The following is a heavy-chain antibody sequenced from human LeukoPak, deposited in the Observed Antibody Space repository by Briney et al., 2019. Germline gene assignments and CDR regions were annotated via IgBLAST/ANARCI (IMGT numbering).Heavy chain of an antibody. J-gene: IGHJ6*02. CDR1: GFTFSSYA. V-gene: IGHV3-30-3*01. CDR3: ARDDYHYGMDV. CDR2: ISYDGSKK. Sequence: GGSLRLSCAASGFTFSSYAMHWVRQAPGKGLEWVAVISYDGSKKYYADPVKGRFTISRDNSKNTLYLQMNSLRAEDTAVHYCARDDYHYGMDVWGQGTTVTVSS.